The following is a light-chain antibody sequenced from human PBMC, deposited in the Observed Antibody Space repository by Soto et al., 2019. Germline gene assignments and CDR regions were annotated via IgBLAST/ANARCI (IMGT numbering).Light chain of an antibody. CDR3: SSFTGNNNFVV. Sequence: SVLTQPPSASGSPGQSVTISCTGTSSDVGIYNYVSWYQQHPGKAPKLMIYDVTKRPSGVPDRFSGSKSGSTASLTVSGLQAADEADYYCSSFTGNNNFVVFGGGTQLTV. V-gene: IGLV2-8*01. CDR1: SSDVGIYNY. J-gene: IGLJ2*01. CDR2: DVT.